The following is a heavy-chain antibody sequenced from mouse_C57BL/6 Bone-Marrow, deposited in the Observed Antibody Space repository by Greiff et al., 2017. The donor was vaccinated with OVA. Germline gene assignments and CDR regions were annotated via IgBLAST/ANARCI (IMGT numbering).Heavy chain of an antibody. CDR3: ARSTAYYSNSDV. D-gene: IGHD2-5*01. V-gene: IGHV1-69*01. CDR1: GYTFTSYW. CDR2: IDPSDSYT. J-gene: IGHJ1*03. Sequence: QVQLQQSGAELVMPGASVKLSCKASGYTFTSYWMHWVKQRPGQGLEWIGEIDPSDSYTNYNQKFKGKSTLTVDKSSSTAYMQLSSLTSEDSAVYYCARSTAYYSNSDVWGTGTTVTVSS.